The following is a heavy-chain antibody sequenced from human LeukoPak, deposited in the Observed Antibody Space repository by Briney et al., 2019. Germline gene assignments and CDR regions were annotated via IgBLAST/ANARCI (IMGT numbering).Heavy chain of an antibody. D-gene: IGHD3-16*01. CDR1: GYSFTSYC. CDR2: IVPSDSYT. CDR3: ARSVGVGGDFDI. Sequence: VSVPISCTGSGYSFTSYCISWVRSVRVKGRGWRGRIVPSDSYTNYSPSFQRHVTISADKSISTSYLQWSSLQASDTALYYFARSVGVGGDFDIWGQGTMVTVSS. V-gene: IGHV5-10-1*01. J-gene: IGHJ3*02.